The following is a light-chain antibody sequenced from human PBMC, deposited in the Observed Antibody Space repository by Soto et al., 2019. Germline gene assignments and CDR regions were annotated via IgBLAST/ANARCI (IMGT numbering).Light chain of an antibody. CDR1: SSKIGSNT. CDR2: SNN. Sequence: QLVLTQPPSASGTPGQRVTISCSGSSSKIGSNTVNWYQQLPGTAPKLLIYSNNQRPSGVPDRFSGSKSGTSASLAISWLQSEDEADYYCAAWDDSRNRVVFGGGTKLTVL. V-gene: IGLV1-44*01. CDR3: AAWDDSRNRVV. J-gene: IGLJ2*01.